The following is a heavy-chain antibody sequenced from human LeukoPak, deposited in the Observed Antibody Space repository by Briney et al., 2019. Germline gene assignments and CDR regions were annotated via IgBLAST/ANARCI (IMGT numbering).Heavy chain of an antibody. Sequence: ASVKVSCKASGGTFSSYAISWVRQAPGQGLEWMGWINPNNGDTNYAQKFQGRVTMTRDTSISTAYMELSRLRSDDTAVYYCARRDYDFSSGYSGWFDPWGQGTLVTVSS. J-gene: IGHJ5*02. CDR2: INPNNGDT. D-gene: IGHD3-3*01. V-gene: IGHV1-2*02. CDR1: GGTFSSYA. CDR3: ARRDYDFSSGYSGWFDP.